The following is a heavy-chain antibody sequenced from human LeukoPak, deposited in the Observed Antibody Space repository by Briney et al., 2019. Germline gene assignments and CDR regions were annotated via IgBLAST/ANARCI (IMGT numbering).Heavy chain of an antibody. D-gene: IGHD3-22*01. Sequence: SETLSLTCAVYGGSFSGYYWSWIRQPPGKGLEWIGEINHSGSTNYNPSLKSRVTISVDTSKNQFSLKLSSVTAADTAVYYCARGAVIELWGQGTLVTVSS. CDR2: INHSGST. CDR3: ARGAVIEL. V-gene: IGHV4-34*01. CDR1: GGSFSGYY. J-gene: IGHJ4*02.